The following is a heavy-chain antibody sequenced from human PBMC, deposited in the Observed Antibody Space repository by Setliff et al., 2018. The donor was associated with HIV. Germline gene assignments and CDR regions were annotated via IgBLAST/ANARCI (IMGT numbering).Heavy chain of an antibody. D-gene: IGHD2-8*02. CDR1: GGSISSSSYY. CDR3: AGDVGVSYYYYYYMDV. V-gene: IGHV4-39*02. J-gene: IGHJ6*03. Sequence: SSETLSLTCTVSGGSISSSSYYWGWIRQPPGKGLEWIGSIYYSGSTYYNPSLKSRVTISVDTSKNQFSLKLSSVTAADTAVYYCAGDVGVSYYYYYYMDVRGKGTTVTVSS. CDR2: IYYSGST.